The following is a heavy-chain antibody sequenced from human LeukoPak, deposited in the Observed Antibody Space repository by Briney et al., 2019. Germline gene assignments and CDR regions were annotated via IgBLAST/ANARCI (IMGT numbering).Heavy chain of an antibody. CDR1: GGSISIYY. CDR3: ARDGVYSMGAFDI. J-gene: IGHJ3*02. CDR2: IYTSGNT. Sequence: SETLSLTCTVSGGSISIYYWSWIRQPAGKGLEWIGRIYTSGNTNYNPSLKSRVTMSVDTSKNQFSLKLSSVTAADTAVYYCARDGVYSMGAFDIWGQGTMVTVSS. D-gene: IGHD2-8*01. V-gene: IGHV4-4*07.